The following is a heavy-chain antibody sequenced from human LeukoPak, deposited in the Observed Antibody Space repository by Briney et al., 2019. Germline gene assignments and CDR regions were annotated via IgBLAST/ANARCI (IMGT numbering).Heavy chain of an antibody. D-gene: IGHD3-22*01. CDR2: ISGSGGST. J-gene: IGHJ4*02. Sequence: GGSLRLSCAASGFTFSSYAMSWVRQAPGKGLEWVSVISGSGGSTNYADSVKGRFTISRDNSKNTLFLQMNSLRAEDTAVYYCAKDLRYDSSGYYNDYWGQGTLVTVSS. V-gene: IGHV3-23*01. CDR3: AKDLRYDSSGYYNDY. CDR1: GFTFSSYA.